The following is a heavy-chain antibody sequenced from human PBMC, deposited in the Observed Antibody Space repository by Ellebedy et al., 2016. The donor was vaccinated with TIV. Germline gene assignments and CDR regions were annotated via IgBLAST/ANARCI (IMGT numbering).Heavy chain of an antibody. Sequence: PGGSLRLSCAASGFTFSSYCMTWVRQAPGKGLEWVASIKHDGSETGYVDSVKGRFTISRDNAKNSLHLQMNSLRAEDTAVYYCTRDAAPGDYWGKGNLVTVSS. CDR1: GFTFSSYC. D-gene: IGHD3-10*01. CDR2: IKHDGSET. J-gene: IGHJ4*02. V-gene: IGHV3-7*01. CDR3: TRDAAPGDY.